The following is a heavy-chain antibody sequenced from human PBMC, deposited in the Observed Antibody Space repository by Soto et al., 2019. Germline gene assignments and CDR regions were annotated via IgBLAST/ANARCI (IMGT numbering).Heavy chain of an antibody. J-gene: IGHJ4*02. D-gene: IGHD3-22*01. Sequence: QVQLQESGPGLVKPSGTLSLTCAVSGGSISSSNWWSWVRQPPGKGLEWIGEIYHSGRTNYNPSLKSRVTISVDKSKNQFALKLSSVTAADTAVYYCARVGCDSSGYCPFDYWGQGTLVTVSS. V-gene: IGHV4-4*02. CDR1: GGSISSSNW. CDR3: ARVGCDSSGYCPFDY. CDR2: IYHSGRT.